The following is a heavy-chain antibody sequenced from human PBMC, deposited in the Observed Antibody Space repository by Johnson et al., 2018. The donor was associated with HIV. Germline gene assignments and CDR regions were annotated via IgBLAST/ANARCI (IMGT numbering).Heavy chain of an antibody. D-gene: IGHD1-26*01. Sequence: MQLVESGGGLVQPGGSLRLSCAASGFTLSNHWMSWVRQAPGKGLEYVANVNQDGSAKFYVDSVKSRFTISRDNAKNSLYLQMNSLRDEDTAVYYCVTADRGSAWGQGTTVTVSS. CDR1: GFTLSNHW. J-gene: IGHJ3*01. CDR2: VNQDGSAK. CDR3: VTADRGSA. V-gene: IGHV3-7*05.